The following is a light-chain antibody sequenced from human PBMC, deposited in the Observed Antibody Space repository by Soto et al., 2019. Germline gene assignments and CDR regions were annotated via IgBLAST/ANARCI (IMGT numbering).Light chain of an antibody. CDR2: GNR. J-gene: IGLJ3*02. CDR1: SSNLGAGYD. CDR3: QAYDYSLTASV. V-gene: IGLV1-40*01. Sequence: QSVLTQPPSVXXXPGQRVTLSCTGNSSNLGAGYDVHWYQQLPGAAPKLVIFGNRNRPSGVPERFSGSKSGTSASLAITGLQAEDEADYYCQAYDYSLTASVFGGGTKLTVL.